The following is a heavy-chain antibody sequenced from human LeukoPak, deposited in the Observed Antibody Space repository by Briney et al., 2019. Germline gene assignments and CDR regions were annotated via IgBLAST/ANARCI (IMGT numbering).Heavy chain of an antibody. CDR1: GFTFSNAW. D-gene: IGHD3-22*01. CDR2: IKQDGGET. J-gene: IGHJ4*02. CDR3: ATYYYDSSAFKD. V-gene: IGHV3-7*05. Sequence: PGGSLRLSCAASGFTFSNAWMSWVRQAPGKGLEWMATIKQDGGETYYLDSVKGRFTISRDNTKNSLYLQMNSLRAEDTAVYYCATYYYDSSAFKDWGQGTLVAVSS.